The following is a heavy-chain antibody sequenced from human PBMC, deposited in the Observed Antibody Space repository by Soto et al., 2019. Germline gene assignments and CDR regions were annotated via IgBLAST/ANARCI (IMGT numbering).Heavy chain of an antibody. V-gene: IGHV4-4*02. Sequence: TLSLTCAVSGGSISSSNWWIWVRQPPGKGLEWFGEIYHSGSTNYNPSLKSRLTISVDKSENQFSLKLTSVTAADTAVYYCARGTFLGSIAARFLDYWGQGTLVTVSS. CDR3: ARGTFLGSIAARFLDY. J-gene: IGHJ4*02. D-gene: IGHD6-6*01. CDR2: IYHSGST. CDR1: GGSISSSNW.